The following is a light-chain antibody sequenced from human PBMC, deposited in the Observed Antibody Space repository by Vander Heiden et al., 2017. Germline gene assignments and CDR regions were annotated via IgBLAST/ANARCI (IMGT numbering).Light chain of an antibody. J-gene: IGKJ1*01. V-gene: IGKV1-5*03. CDR2: RAS. Sequence: DIQMTQSPSTVSASVGDRVTITCRASQNIGNWLAWYQQRPGQAPEVLIYRASSLKSGVPSRFSGSGSGTDFTLTISSLQPDDVATYYCQQYKTRSTFGQGTKVEVK. CDR3: QQYKTRST. CDR1: QNIGNW.